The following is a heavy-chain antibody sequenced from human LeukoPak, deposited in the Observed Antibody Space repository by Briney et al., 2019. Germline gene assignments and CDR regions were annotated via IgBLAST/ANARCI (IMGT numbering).Heavy chain of an antibody. CDR1: GGSISSGGYY. Sequence: PSETLSLTCTVSGGSISSGGYYWSWIRQPPGKGLEWIGYIYHSGSTYYNPSLKSRVTISVDRSKNQFSLKLSSVTAADTAVYYCARGPDSPYWFDPWGQGTLVTVSS. V-gene: IGHV4-30-2*01. J-gene: IGHJ5*02. CDR3: ARGPDSPYWFDP. CDR2: IYHSGST. D-gene: IGHD5-18*01.